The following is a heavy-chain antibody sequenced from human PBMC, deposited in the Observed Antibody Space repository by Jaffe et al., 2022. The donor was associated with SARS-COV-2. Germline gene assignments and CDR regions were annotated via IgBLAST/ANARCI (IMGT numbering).Heavy chain of an antibody. J-gene: IGHJ5*02. CDR3: ARGGRSWGWFDP. D-gene: IGHD3-16*01. CDR2: IYTSGST. Sequence: QVQLQESGPGLVKPSQTLSLTCTVSGGSISSGSYYWSWIRQPAGKGLEWIGRIYTSGSTNYNPSLKSRVTISVDTSKNQFSLKLSSVTAADTAVYYCARGGRSWGWFDPWGQGTLVTVSS. CDR1: GGSISSGSYY. V-gene: IGHV4-61*02.